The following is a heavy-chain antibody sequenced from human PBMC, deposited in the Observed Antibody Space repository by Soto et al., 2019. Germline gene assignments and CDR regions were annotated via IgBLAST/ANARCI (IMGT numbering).Heavy chain of an antibody. CDR1: GGSFSGYY. J-gene: IGHJ6*02. D-gene: IGHD4-4*01. CDR2: INHSGST. CDR3: ATADYSNYVGGAGVHGMDV. Sequence: QVQLQQWGAGLLKPSETLSLTCAVYGGSFSGYYWSWIRQPPGKGLEWIGEINHSGSTNYNPSLKSRVTISVDTSKNQFSRKLSSVTAADTAVYYCATADYSNYVGGAGVHGMDVWGQGTTVTVSS. V-gene: IGHV4-34*01.